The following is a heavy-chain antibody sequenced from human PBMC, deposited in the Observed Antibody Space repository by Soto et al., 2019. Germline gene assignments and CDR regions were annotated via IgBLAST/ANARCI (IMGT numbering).Heavy chain of an antibody. J-gene: IGHJ4*02. Sequence: GGSLRLSCGASGITVSSYWMHWVRQAPGKGLVWVSRINRDGSSTNYADSVKGRFTISRDNAKNTLYLQMNSLRAEDTAVYYCAKDLYSSSPEDYWGQGTLVTVSS. V-gene: IGHV3-74*01. CDR2: INRDGSST. CDR3: AKDLYSSSPEDY. D-gene: IGHD4-4*01. CDR1: GITVSSYW.